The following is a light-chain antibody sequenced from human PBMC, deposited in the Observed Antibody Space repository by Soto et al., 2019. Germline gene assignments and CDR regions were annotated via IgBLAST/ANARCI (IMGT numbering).Light chain of an antibody. V-gene: IGLV2-14*01. CDR1: SSDIGAYDL. CDR2: DVS. J-gene: IGLJ1*01. Sequence: QLVLTQPASVSGSPGQSITISCTGTSSDIGAYDLVSWFQQHPGKAPKVMIYDVSIRPSGVSNRFSGSKSGNTASLTISGLQAEDEADYYCSSYTITSTRLFGTGTKVTVL. CDR3: SSYTITSTRL.